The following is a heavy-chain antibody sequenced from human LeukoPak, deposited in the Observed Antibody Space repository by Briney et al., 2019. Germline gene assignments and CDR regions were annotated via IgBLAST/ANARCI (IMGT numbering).Heavy chain of an antibody. Sequence: SQTLSLTCTVSGGSISSGSYYWSWIRQPAGKGLEWIGRIYTSGSSNYNPSLKSRVTISVDTSKNQVSLKLSPVTAADTAVYYCARDKWSGFDYWGQGTLVTVSS. J-gene: IGHJ4*02. CDR3: ARDKWSGFDY. V-gene: IGHV4-61*02. CDR1: GGSISSGSYY. CDR2: IYTSGSS. D-gene: IGHD3-3*01.